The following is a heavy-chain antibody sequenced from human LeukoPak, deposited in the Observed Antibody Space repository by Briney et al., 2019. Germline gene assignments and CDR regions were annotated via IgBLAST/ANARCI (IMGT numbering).Heavy chain of an antibody. Sequence: GGSLRLSCAASGFTFSSYGMHWVRQAPGKGLEWVAVIWYDGSNKYYADSVKGRFTISRDNSKNTLYLQMHSLRAEDTAVYYCARDSPQNTVIDYWGQGTLVTVSS. CDR1: GFTFSSYG. CDR2: IWYDGSNK. D-gene: IGHD2/OR15-2a*01. V-gene: IGHV3-33*01. CDR3: ARDSPQNTVIDY. J-gene: IGHJ4*02.